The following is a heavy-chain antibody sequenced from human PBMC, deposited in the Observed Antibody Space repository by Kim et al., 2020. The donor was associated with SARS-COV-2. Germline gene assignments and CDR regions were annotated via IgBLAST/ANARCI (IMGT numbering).Heavy chain of an antibody. D-gene: IGHD3-9*01. J-gene: IGHJ4*02. Sequence: SETLSLTCTVSGGSISSYYWSWIRQPPGKGLEWIGYIYYSGSTNYNPSLKSRVTISVDTSKNQFSLKLSSVTAADTAVYYCAREGGPQYYDILAPWGRYFDYWGQGTLVTVSS. CDR2: IYYSGST. V-gene: IGHV4-59*01. CDR3: AREGGPQYYDILAPWGRYFDY. CDR1: GGSISSYY.